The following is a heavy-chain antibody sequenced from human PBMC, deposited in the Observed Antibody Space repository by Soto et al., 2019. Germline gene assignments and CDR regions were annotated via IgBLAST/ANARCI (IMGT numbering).Heavy chain of an antibody. CDR1: GQSFSGHT. J-gene: IGHJ4*02. D-gene: IGHD1-1*01. V-gene: IGHV4-34*01. CDR2: ISQSGST. CDR3: ARGSGIAVIPGELEDVHYDY. Sequence: QVQLQQWGAGLLKPSETLSLTCAVYGQSFSGHTWSWTRQSPGKGLEWIGEISQSGSTYYNPSLKTRVTISADTSKNQFSLTLNSVTAADTGVFYCARGSGIAVIPGELEDVHYDYWGQGTLVSVSS.